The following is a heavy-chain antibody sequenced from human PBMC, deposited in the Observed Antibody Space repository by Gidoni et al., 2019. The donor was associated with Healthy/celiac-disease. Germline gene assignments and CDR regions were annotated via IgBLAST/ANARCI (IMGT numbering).Heavy chain of an antibody. CDR1: GFSLSTSGMC. CDR3: ARSYYDSSGHDAFDI. CDR2: IDWDDDK. V-gene: IGHV2-70*15. D-gene: IGHD3-22*01. Sequence: QVTLRESGPALVKPTQTLTLTCTFSGFSLSTSGMCVSWIRQPPGKALEWLARIDWDDDKYYSTSLKTRLTISKDTSKNQVVLTMTNMDPVDTATYYCARSYYDSSGHDAFDIWGQGTMVTVSS. J-gene: IGHJ3*02.